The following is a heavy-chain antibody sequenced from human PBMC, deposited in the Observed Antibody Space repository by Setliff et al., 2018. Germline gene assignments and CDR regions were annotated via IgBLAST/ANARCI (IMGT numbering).Heavy chain of an antibody. J-gene: IGHJ6*03. D-gene: IGHD3-10*01. CDR3: ARASRFGTIKYRGDYYMDV. Sequence: ASVKVSCKASGYTFTTYAISWMRQAPGQGLEWMGWINTNTGNPSYAQGFTGRFVFSLDTSVSTVYLQISSLKAEDTALYYCARASRFGTIKYRGDYYMDVWGKGTTVTVSS. CDR1: GYTFTTYA. V-gene: IGHV7-4-1*02. CDR2: INTNTGNP.